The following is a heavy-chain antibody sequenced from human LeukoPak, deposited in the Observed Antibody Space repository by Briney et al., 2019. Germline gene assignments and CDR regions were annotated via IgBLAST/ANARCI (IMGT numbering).Heavy chain of an antibody. CDR2: IYTSGST. CDR1: GGSISIYY. CDR3: AGAYNWNDGYYFDY. D-gene: IGHD1-1*01. Sequence: SETLSLTCTVSGGSISIYYWSWIRQPAGKGLEWIGRIYTSGSTNYNPSLKSRVTMSVDTSKNQFSLKLSSVTAADTAVYYCAGAYNWNDGYYFDYWGQGTLVTVSS. V-gene: IGHV4-4*07. J-gene: IGHJ4*02.